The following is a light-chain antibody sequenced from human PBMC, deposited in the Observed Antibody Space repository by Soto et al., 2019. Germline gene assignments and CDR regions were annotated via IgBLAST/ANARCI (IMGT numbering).Light chain of an antibody. Sequence: LTQPASVSGSPGQSIAISCTGTSNDVGGYNYVSWYQQEPGKAPKLLIYDVTTRPSGVSSRFSGSKSGNTASLTISGLQTEDEANYYCTSYTSISTVVFGGGTKLTVL. J-gene: IGLJ3*02. CDR3: TSYTSISTVV. V-gene: IGLV2-14*01. CDR2: DVT. CDR1: SNDVGGYNY.